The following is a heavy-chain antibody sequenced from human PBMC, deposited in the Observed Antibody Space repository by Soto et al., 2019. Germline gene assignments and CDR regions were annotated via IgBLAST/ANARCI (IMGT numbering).Heavy chain of an antibody. D-gene: IGHD3-3*01. CDR1: GGTFSSYA. V-gene: IGHV1-69*06. Sequence: QVQLVQSGAEVKKPGSSVKVSCKASGGTFSSYAISWVRQAPGQGLEWMGGIIPIFGTANYAQKFQGRVTITADKSTSTAYMELSSLRSEDTAVYYCAKVGGFTYYDFWSGYYRPIYWGQGTLVTVSS. CDR3: AKVGGFTYYDFWSGYYRPIY. J-gene: IGHJ4*02. CDR2: IIPIFGTA.